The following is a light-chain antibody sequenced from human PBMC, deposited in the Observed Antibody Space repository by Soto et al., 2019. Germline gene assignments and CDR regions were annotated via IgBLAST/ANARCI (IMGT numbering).Light chain of an antibody. CDR1: SSNIGSNT. CDR3: AAWDDILNGVV. CDR2: TNN. Sequence: QSVLTQSPSASGTPGQRVTISCSGSSSNIGSNTVNWYQQLPGTAPKLLICTNNQRPSGVPDRFSGSKSGTSASLAISGLQSEDEADYYCAAWDDILNGVVFGGGTKLTVL. J-gene: IGLJ2*01. V-gene: IGLV1-44*01.